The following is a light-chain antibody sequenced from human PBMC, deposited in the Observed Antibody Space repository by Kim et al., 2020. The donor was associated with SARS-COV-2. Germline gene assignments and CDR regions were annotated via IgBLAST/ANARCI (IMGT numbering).Light chain of an antibody. CDR2: DAS. CDR3: HQYDDLI. CDR1: QDSTNY. J-gene: IGKJ4*01. Sequence: PAATVGDSVNITRQANQDSTNYLNWYQHKPGKAPKLLIYDASKLETGVPSRFSGSGSGTHFTFTISSLQPEDIATYYCHQYDDLIFGGGTKVDIK. V-gene: IGKV1-33*01.